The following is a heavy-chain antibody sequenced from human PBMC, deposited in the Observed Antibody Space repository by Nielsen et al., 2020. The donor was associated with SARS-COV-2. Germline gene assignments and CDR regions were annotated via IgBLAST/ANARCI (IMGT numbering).Heavy chain of an antibody. V-gene: IGHV5-10-1*01. CDR1: GYTFSTYW. CDR3: SRMSSSWHFYGMDV. CDR2: IDPTDSFT. J-gene: IGHJ6*02. D-gene: IGHD6-13*01. Sequence: GESLKISCEASGYTFSTYWISWVRQMPGKGLEWMGRIDPTDSFTQYSPSFKGHVTISADKTRSTAYLQWSSLEASDSGIYYCSRMSSSWHFYGMDVWGQGTTVSV.